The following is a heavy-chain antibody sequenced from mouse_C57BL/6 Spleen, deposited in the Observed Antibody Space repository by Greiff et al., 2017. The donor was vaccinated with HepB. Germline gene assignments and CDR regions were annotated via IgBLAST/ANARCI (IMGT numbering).Heavy chain of an antibody. CDR2: IWTGGGT. CDR3: ARNGGNSYYYAMDY. CDR1: GFSLTSYA. D-gene: IGHD1-1*02. V-gene: IGHV2-9-1*01. J-gene: IGHJ4*01. Sequence: VKLMESGPGLVAPSQSLSITCTVSGFSLTSYAISWVRQPPGKGLEWLGVIWTGGGTNYNSALKSRLSISKDNSKSQVFLKMNSLQTDDTARYYCARNGGNSYYYAMDYWGQGTSVTVSS.